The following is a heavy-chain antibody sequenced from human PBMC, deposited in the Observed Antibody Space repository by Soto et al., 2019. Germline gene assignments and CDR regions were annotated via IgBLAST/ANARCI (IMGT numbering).Heavy chain of an antibody. Sequence: GESLKISCKGSGYSFTSYWIGWVRQMPGKGLEWMGIIYPGDSDTRYSPSFQGQVTISADKSISTAYLQWSSLKASDTAMYYCALAQGDCSGGSCYSPWFDHWGQGSLVTVSS. J-gene: IGHJ5*02. V-gene: IGHV5-51*01. CDR1: GYSFTSYW. D-gene: IGHD2-15*01. CDR3: ALAQGDCSGGSCYSPWFDH. CDR2: IYPGDSDT.